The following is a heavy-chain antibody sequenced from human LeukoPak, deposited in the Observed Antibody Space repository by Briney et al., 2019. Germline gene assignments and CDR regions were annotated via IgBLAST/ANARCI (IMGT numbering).Heavy chain of an antibody. CDR2: IYSGGTT. CDR1: GFTVSSSY. CDR3: ARQTGESTNFDN. Sequence: GGSLRLSCAASGFTVSSSYISWVRQAPGKGLEWVSAIYSGGTTYYADSVRGRFTISRDNSKNTLYLLMNSLRAEDTAMYHCARQTGESTNFDNWGQGTLVTASS. D-gene: IGHD2-2*01. J-gene: IGHJ4*02. V-gene: IGHV3-53*01.